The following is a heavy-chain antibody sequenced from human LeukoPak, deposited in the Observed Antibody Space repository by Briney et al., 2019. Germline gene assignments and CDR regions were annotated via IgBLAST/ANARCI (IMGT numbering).Heavy chain of an antibody. CDR3: ARGETYSSGWPYFDY. D-gene: IGHD6-19*01. CDR1: GGSISSYH. CDR2: IYYSGST. J-gene: IGHJ4*02. V-gene: IGHV4-59*13. Sequence: PSETLSLTCTVSGGSISSYHWSWIRQPPGKGLEWIGYIYYSGSTDYNPSLNSRVTISVDTSQNQFSLKLSSVTAADTAAYYCARGETYSSGWPYFDYWGQGTLVTVSS.